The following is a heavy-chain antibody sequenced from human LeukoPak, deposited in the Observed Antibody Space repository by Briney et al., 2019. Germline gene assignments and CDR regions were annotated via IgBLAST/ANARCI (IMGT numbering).Heavy chain of an antibody. D-gene: IGHD5-12*01. CDR2: IYYSGST. CDR1: GGSISSYY. Sequence: SETLSLTCTVSGGSISSYYWSWIRQPPGKGLEWIGYIYYSGSTNYNPSLKSRVTISVDTSKNQFSLKLSSVTAADTAVYYCAKRSGYGDYAFDIWGQGTMVTVSS. CDR3: AKRSGYGDYAFDI. V-gene: IGHV4-59*01. J-gene: IGHJ3*02.